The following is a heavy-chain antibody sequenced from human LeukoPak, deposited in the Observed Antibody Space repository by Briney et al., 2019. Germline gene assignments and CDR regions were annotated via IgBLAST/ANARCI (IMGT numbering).Heavy chain of an antibody. J-gene: IGHJ3*02. CDR2: IYTSGST. Sequence: SETLSLTCTVSGNSISSGDNYWSWIRQPAGKGLEWIGRIYTSGSTNYNPSLKSRVTMSVDTSKNQFSLKLSSVTAADTAVYYCARDKSRTHGSADAFDIWGQGTMVTVSS. CDR3: ARDKSRTHGSADAFDI. V-gene: IGHV4-61*02. D-gene: IGHD3-10*01. CDR1: GNSISSGDNY.